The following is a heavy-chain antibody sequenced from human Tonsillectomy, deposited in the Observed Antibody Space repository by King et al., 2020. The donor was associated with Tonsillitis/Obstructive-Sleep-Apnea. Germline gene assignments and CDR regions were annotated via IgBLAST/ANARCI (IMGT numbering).Heavy chain of an antibody. CDR1: GFTLNNYT. J-gene: IGHJ4*02. CDR3: ARDQEQQLVPGFFDY. CDR2: ISHDGSKK. Sequence: VQLVESGGGVVQPGRSLRLSCVGSGFTLNNYTLQWVRQAPGRGLEWVAVISHDGSKKYYTDSVKGRFTISRDNSKNKVYLQMNSLGAEDTAAYYCARDQEQQLVPGFFDYWGPGTLVTVSS. V-gene: IGHV3-30*04. D-gene: IGHD6-13*01.